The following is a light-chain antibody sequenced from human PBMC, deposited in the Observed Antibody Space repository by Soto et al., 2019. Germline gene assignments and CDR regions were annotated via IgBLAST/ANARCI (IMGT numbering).Light chain of an antibody. CDR2: EVT. Sequence: QSALTQPASVSGSPGQSITVSCTGTSSDIGGYNYVSWYQQHPGKAPKLMVYEVTNRPSGVSDRFSGSKSGNTASLTISGLQADDEGYYYCSSYTSRSTLYVFGTGTKLKVL. J-gene: IGLJ1*01. CDR1: SSDIGGYNY. CDR3: SSYTSRSTLYV. V-gene: IGLV2-14*01.